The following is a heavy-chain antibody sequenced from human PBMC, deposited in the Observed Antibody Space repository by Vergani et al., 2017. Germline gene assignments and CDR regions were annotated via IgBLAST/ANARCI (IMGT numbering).Heavy chain of an antibody. Sequence: QVQLVESGGGVVQPGRSLRLSCAASGFTFSSYGMHWVRQAPGKGLEWVAVIWYDGSNKYYADSVKGRFTISRDNSKNTLYLQMNSLRAEDTDVYYCARGGGGYYGSGSTYYFDYWGQGTLVTVSS. J-gene: IGHJ4*02. CDR1: GFTFSSYG. D-gene: IGHD3-10*01. CDR2: IWYDGSNK. V-gene: IGHV3-33*01. CDR3: ARGGGGYYGSGSTYYFDY.